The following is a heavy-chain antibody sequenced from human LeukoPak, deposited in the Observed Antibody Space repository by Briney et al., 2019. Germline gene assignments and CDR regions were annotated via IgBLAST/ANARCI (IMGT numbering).Heavy chain of an antibody. CDR3: ARDLDYYDSSGYYNYYYGMDV. CDR2: IIPVFGIA. V-gene: IGHV1-69*04. CDR1: GGTFSSYA. D-gene: IGHD3-22*01. Sequence: SVKVSCKASGGTFSSYAISWVRQAPGQGLEWMGRIIPVFGIANYAQKFQGRVTITADKSTSTAYMELSSLRSEDTAVYYCARDLDYYDSSGYYNYYYGMDVWGQGTTVTVSS. J-gene: IGHJ6*02.